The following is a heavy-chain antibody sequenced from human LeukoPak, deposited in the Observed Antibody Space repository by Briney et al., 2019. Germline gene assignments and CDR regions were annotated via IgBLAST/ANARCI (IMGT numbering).Heavy chain of an antibody. J-gene: IGHJ5*02. CDR2: INPNSGGT. CDR1: GYTFTGYY. Sequence: ASVKVSCKASGYTFTGYYMHWVRQAPGQGLEWMGWINPNSGGTNYAQKFQGRVTMTEDTSTDTAYMELSSLRSEDTAVYYCARDEGESGSYLGAIVDPWGQGTLVTVSS. CDR3: ARDEGESGSYLGAIVDP. D-gene: IGHD1-26*01. V-gene: IGHV1-2*02.